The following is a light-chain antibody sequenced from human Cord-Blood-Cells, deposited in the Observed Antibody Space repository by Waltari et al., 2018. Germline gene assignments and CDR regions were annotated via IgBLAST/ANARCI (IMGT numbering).Light chain of an antibody. CDR1: RSDFGGYDY. Sequence: QSSLTNPSPASWSPGQSVTLSCTCTRSDFGGYDYVPCYQHPPGKAPKLMIYEVSIRPSGVSNRFSGSKSGNTAALTSSGLQAEDEADYYCSSYTSSSTLYVFGTGTKVTVL. J-gene: IGLJ1*01. CDR2: EVS. CDR3: SSYTSSSTLYV. V-gene: IGLV2-14*01.